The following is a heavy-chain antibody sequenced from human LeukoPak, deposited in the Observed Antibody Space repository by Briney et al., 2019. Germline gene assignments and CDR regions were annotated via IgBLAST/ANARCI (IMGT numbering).Heavy chain of an antibody. CDR3: ARDSYGSGISGNFDY. V-gene: IGHV3-21*01. J-gene: IGHJ4*02. Sequence: GGSLRLSCAASGFTFSSYSMNWVRQAPGKGLEWVPSISSSSSYIYYADSVKGRFTISRDNAKNSLYLQMNSLRAEDTAVYYCARDSYGSGISGNFDYWGQGTLVTVSS. CDR1: GFTFSSYS. D-gene: IGHD3-10*01. CDR2: ISSSSSYI.